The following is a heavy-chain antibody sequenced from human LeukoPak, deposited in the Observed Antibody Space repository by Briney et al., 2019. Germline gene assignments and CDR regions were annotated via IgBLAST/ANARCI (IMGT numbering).Heavy chain of an antibody. CDR2: ISGSGGTT. V-gene: IGHV3-23*01. CDR3: AKVDYDILTGYFDY. Sequence: GGSLRLSCAASGFTFSSYAMSWVRQAPGKGLEWVSAISGSGGTTYYADSVKGRFTISRDNSKNTLYLQMNSLRAEDTAVYYCAKVDYDILTGYFDYWGQGTLVTVSS. CDR1: GFTFSSYA. J-gene: IGHJ4*02. D-gene: IGHD3-9*01.